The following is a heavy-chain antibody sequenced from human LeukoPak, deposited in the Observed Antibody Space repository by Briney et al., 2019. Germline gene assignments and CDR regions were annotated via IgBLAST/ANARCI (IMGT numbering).Heavy chain of an antibody. CDR1: GFTFSYHW. J-gene: IGHJ4*02. CDR3: AEDSYSKGDF. D-gene: IGHD6-13*01. CDR2: IKNDGAVK. Sequence: GGSLRLSCAASGFTFSYHWMTWVRQAPGKGLEWVANIKNDGAVKNYVDSVKGRFTISRDNAKNSLYLQMNSLRAEDTAVYYCAEDSYSKGDFWGQGVLVTVSS. V-gene: IGHV3-7*01.